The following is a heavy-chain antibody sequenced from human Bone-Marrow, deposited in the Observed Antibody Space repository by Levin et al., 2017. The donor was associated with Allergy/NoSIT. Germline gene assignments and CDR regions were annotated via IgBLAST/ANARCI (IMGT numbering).Heavy chain of an antibody. Sequence: AGGSLRLSCAASGFTFSSYGMHWVRQAPGKGLEWVAVIWYDGSNKYYADSVKGRFTISRDNSKNTLYLQMNSLRAEDTAVYYCARDGGSSPLYYFDYWGQGTLVTVSS. V-gene: IGHV3-33*01. J-gene: IGHJ4*02. CDR2: IWYDGSNK. CDR1: GFTFSSYG. D-gene: IGHD6-6*01. CDR3: ARDGGSSPLYYFDY.